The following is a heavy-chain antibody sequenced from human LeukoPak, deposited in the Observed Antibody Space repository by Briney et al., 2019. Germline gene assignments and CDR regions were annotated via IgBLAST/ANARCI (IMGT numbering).Heavy chain of an antibody. CDR3: ARYRRGIVVVPSADWYFDL. D-gene: IGHD2-2*01. CDR2: IYHSEST. J-gene: IGHJ2*01. CDR1: GGSFSGYY. Sequence: SETLSLTCAVYGGSFSGYYWSWIRQPPGKGLEWIGEIYHSESTNYNPSLKSRVTISVDKSKNQFSLKLTSVTAADTAVYYCARYRRGIVVVPSADWYFDLWGRGTLVTVSS. V-gene: IGHV4-34*01.